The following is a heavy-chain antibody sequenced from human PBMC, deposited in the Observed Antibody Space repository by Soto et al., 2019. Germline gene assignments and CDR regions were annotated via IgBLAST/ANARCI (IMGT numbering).Heavy chain of an antibody. Sequence: GGSLRLSCAASGFPFINFAMSWVRQSPGKWLEWVSAISGTGSRTWYADSVRGRFTVSRDNSKNTLYLQMNSLRDEDTAVYYCAKFADSGSHCHFDFWGQGXLVTVYS. V-gene: IGHV3-23*01. J-gene: IGHJ4*02. CDR1: GFPFINFA. D-gene: IGHD3-10*01. CDR2: ISGTGSRT. CDR3: AKFADSGSHCHFDF.